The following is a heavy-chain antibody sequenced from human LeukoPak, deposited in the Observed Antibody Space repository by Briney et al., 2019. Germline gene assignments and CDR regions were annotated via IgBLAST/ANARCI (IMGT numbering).Heavy chain of an antibody. D-gene: IGHD2-15*01. Sequence: SETLSLTCTVSGGSISSSSYYSGWIRRPPGKGLEWIGSIYYRGSTYYNPSLKSRLTISVDTSKNQFSLKLSSVTAADTAVYYCARIVVVVAATGNFADYWGQGTLVTVSS. V-gene: IGHV4-39*01. CDR3: ARIVVVVAATGNFADY. CDR1: GGSISSSSYY. J-gene: IGHJ4*02. CDR2: IYYRGST.